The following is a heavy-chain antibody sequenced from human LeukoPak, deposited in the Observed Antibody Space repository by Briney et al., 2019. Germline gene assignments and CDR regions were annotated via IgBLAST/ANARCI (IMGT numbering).Heavy chain of an antibody. V-gene: IGHV1-24*01. D-gene: IGHD2-21*02. CDR3: ATEVTSIVPDY. J-gene: IGHJ4*02. Sequence: ASVKVSCKVSGHTLSELPMYWVRQAPGEGLEWMGGFDPENDERIYAQKFRGRVTMTEDTSTHTAYMELSSLRSDDTAVYYCATEVTSIVPDYWGQGTLVTVSS. CDR2: FDPENDER. CDR1: GHTLSELP.